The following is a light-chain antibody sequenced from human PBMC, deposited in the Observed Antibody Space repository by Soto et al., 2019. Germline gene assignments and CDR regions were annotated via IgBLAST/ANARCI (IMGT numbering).Light chain of an antibody. V-gene: IGKV3-20*01. J-gene: IGKJ4*01. Sequence: EIVMTQAPATLSVSPGERATLSCRASKGVSSSVAWYQQQPGQAPRLLISDASSRASGVPDRFSGEGAGTDFTLTITRLEPEDFAVYYCQHYGSSVTIGGGTKVDIK. CDR1: KGVSSS. CDR2: DAS. CDR3: QHYGSSVT.